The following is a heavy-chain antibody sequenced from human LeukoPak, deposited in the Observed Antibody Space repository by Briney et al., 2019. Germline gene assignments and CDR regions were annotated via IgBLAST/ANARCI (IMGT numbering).Heavy chain of an antibody. D-gene: IGHD6-6*01. V-gene: IGHV1-24*01. CDR2: FDPEDGET. Sequence: AASVKVSCTVSGYTLTELSMHWVRQAPGKGLEWMGGFDPEDGETIYAQKFQGRVTMTEDTSTDTAYMELSSLRSEDTAVYYCATATSYSSSPYYMDVWGKGTTVTVSS. CDR3: ATATSYSSSPYYMDV. CDR1: GYTLTELS. J-gene: IGHJ6*03.